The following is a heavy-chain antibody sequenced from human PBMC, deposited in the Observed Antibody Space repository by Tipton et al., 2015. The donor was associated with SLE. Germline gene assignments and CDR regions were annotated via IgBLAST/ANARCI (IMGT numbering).Heavy chain of an antibody. V-gene: IGHV4-39*07. J-gene: IGHJ4*02. CDR3: ARLVVAASIYFDY. CDR2: IYHSGTT. D-gene: IGHD2-15*01. Sequence: TLSLTCTVSGVPISSSDYYWGWVRQPPGKGLEWIGSIYHSGTTFYTPSLKSRVTFSMDTSVNQFSLRLTSVTAADTALYYCARLVVAASIYFDYWGQGNVVTVSS. CDR1: GVPISSSDYY.